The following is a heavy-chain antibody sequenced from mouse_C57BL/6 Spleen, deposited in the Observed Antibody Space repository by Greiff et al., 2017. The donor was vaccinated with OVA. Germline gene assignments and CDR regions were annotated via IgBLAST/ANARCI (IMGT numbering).Heavy chain of an antibody. CDR1: GFTFSSYA. V-gene: IGHV5-4*03. CDR2: ISDGGSYT. CDR3: ARGGTMITTDYYFDY. Sequence: EVKLMESGGGLVKPGGSLKLSCAASGFTFSSYAMSWVRQTPEKRLEWVATISDGGSYTYYPDNVKGRFTISRDNAKNNLYLQMSHLKSEDTAMYYCARGGTMITTDYYFDYWGQGTTLTVSS. J-gene: IGHJ2*01. D-gene: IGHD2-4*01.